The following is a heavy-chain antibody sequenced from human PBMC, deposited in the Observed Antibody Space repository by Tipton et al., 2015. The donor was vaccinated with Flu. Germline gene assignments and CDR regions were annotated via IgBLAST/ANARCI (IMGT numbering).Heavy chain of an antibody. CDR1: GGTFTSYV. V-gene: IGHV1-69*01. Sequence: VQLVQSGAEMKKPGSSVRVSCKASGGTFTSYVISWVRQAPGQGLEWMGGIIPILGTANYAQKFQGRVTITADESTSTVYMELSSLRSEDTALYYCASHYDDRDAFDIWGQGTMVTVSS. D-gene: IGHD4-17*01. CDR2: IIPILGTA. CDR3: ASHYDDRDAFDI. J-gene: IGHJ3*02.